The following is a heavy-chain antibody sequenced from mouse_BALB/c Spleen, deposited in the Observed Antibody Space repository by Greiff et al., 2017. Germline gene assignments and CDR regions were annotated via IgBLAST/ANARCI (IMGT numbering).Heavy chain of an antibody. CDR1: GFSLTSYG. CDR2: IWSDGST. CDR3: ARQGGYYYGSRGAMDY. J-gene: IGHJ4*01. Sequence: VQVVESGPDLVAPSQSLSITCTVSGFSLTSYGVHWVRQPPGKGLEWLVVIWSDGSTTYNSALKSRLSISKDNSKSQVFLKMNSLQTDDTAMYYCARQGGYYYGSRGAMDYWGQGTSVTVSS. V-gene: IGHV2-6-2*01. D-gene: IGHD1-1*01.